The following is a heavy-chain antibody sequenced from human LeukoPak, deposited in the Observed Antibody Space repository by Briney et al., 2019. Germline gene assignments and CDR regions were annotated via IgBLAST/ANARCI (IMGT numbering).Heavy chain of an antibody. D-gene: IGHD3/OR15-3a*01. CDR3: ARQTGSGLFTLP. Sequence: ASETLSLTCTVSGVSISSSNSYWGWIRQPPGKGLEWIGSVYYTGNTYYNASLKSRVTIVIDTSKNQISLRLTSVTATDTAMYYCARQTGSGLFTLPGGQGTLVTVSS. J-gene: IGHJ4*02. CDR1: GVSISSSNSY. CDR2: VYYTGNT. V-gene: IGHV4-39*01.